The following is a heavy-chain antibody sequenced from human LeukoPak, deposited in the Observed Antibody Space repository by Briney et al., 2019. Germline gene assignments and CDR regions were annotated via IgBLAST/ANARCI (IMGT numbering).Heavy chain of an antibody. D-gene: IGHD3-3*01. CDR2: IIPIFGTA. J-gene: IGHJ4*02. Sequence: GASVKVSCKASGGTFSSYAISWVRQAPGQGLEWMGGIIPIFGTANYARKFQGRVTITADKSTSTAYMELSSLRSEDTAVYYCARGGFLERKYFDYWGQGTLVTVSS. CDR1: GGTFSSYA. V-gene: IGHV1-69*06. CDR3: ARGGFLERKYFDY.